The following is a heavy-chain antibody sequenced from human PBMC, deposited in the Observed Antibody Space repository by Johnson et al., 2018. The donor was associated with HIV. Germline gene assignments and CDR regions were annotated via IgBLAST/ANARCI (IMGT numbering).Heavy chain of an antibody. D-gene: IGHD2-8*01. Sequence: VQLLESGGGLVQPGGSLRLSCAASGLTVSSNYMSWVRQAPGKGLEWVSIIYSGGSTYYADSVRGRFTVSRDNSKNTVFLQMNSLRVEDTAVYYCARDRGTIFDIWGQGTTVTVSS. CDR3: ARDRGTIFDI. V-gene: IGHV3-66*01. CDR2: IYSGGST. J-gene: IGHJ3*02. CDR1: GLTVSSNY.